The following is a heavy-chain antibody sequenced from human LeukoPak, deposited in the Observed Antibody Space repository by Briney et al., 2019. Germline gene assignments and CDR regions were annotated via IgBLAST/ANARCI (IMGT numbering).Heavy chain of an antibody. V-gene: IGHV1-8*01. D-gene: IGHD6-6*01. Sequence: ASVKVSCKASGYTFTSYDINWVRQATGQGLEWMGWMNPNSGNTGYAQKFQGRVTMTRNTSISTAYMELSSLRSEDTAVYYCARGRKLGYSSSSWFDPWGQGTLVTVSS. CDR3: ARGRKLGYSSSSWFDP. CDR2: MNPNSGNT. CDR1: GYTFTSYD. J-gene: IGHJ5*02.